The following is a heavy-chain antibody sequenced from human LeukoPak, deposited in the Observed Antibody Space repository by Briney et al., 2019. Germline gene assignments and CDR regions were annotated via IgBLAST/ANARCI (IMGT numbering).Heavy chain of an antibody. V-gene: IGHV3-33*01. J-gene: IGHJ5*02. CDR3: ARGDSSGWYLQEYNWFDP. CDR2: IWYDGSNK. D-gene: IGHD6-19*01. CDR1: GFTFSSYG. Sequence: GGSLRLSCAASGFTFSSYGIHWVRQAPGKGLEWVAVIWYDGSNKYYADSVKGRFTISRDNSKNTLYLQMNSLRAEDTAVYYCARGDSSGWYLQEYNWFDPWGQGTLVTVSS.